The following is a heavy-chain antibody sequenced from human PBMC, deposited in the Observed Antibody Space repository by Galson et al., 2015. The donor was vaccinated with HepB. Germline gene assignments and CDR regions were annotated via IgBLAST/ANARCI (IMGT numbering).Heavy chain of an antibody. V-gene: IGHV1-3*01. D-gene: IGHD6-13*01. CDR3: ARLGQQLDAAPPVDY. J-gene: IGHJ4*02. CDR2: INAGNGNT. CDR1: GYTFTSYA. Sequence: SVKVSCKASGYTFTSYAMHWVRQAPGQRLEWMGWINAGNGNTKYSQKFQGRVTITRDTSASTAYMELSSLRSEDTAVYYCARLGQQLDAAPPVDYWGQGTLVTVSS.